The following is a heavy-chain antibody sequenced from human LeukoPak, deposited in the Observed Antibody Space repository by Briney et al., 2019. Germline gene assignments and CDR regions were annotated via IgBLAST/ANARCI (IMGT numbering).Heavy chain of an antibody. J-gene: IGHJ4*02. CDR1: GFTFSSYS. Sequence: GGSLRLSCAASGFTFSSYSMNWVRQAPGKGVEWVSSISSSSSYIYYADSVKGRFTISRANAKNSLYLQMNSLRAEDTAVYYCARDPSSGWTSRGTFDYWGQGTLVTVSS. V-gene: IGHV3-21*01. CDR2: ISSSSSYI. CDR3: ARDPSSGWTSRGTFDY. D-gene: IGHD6-19*01.